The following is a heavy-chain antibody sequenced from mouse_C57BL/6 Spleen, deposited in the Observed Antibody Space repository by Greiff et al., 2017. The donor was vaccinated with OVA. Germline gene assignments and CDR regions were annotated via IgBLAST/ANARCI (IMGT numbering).Heavy chain of an antibody. Sequence: VQLQQSGPGMVKPSQSLSLTCTVTGYSITSGYDWHWIRHFPGNKLEWMGYISYSGSTNYNPSLKSRISITHDTSKNHFFLKLNSVTTEDTATYYCARCDYAWFAYWGQGTLVTVSA. CDR2: ISYSGST. CDR1: GYSITSGYD. D-gene: IGHD2-4*01. CDR3: ARCDYAWFAY. J-gene: IGHJ3*01. V-gene: IGHV3-1*01.